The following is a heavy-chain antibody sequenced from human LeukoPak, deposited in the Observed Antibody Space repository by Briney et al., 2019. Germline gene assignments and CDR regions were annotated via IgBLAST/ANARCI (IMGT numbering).Heavy chain of an antibody. Sequence: GRSLRLSCAASGFTFSSYPMHWVRQAPGKGLEWVAVISYDGSEKHYADPVKGRFTISRDNSKNTLYLQMNSLRTEDMAVYYCARDYYESSGYPPEPYDNWGQGTLVTVSS. D-gene: IGHD3-22*01. CDR2: ISYDGSEK. J-gene: IGHJ4*02. V-gene: IGHV3-30-3*01. CDR3: ARDYYESSGYPPEPYDN. CDR1: GFTFSSYP.